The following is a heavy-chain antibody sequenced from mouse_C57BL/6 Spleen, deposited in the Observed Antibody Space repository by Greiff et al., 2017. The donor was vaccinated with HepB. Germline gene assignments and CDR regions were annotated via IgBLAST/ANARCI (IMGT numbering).Heavy chain of an antibody. D-gene: IGHD1-1*01. CDR2: IDPEDGDT. CDR1: GFNIKDYY. J-gene: IGHJ3*01. CDR3: TVPPNYYSSSPAY. V-gene: IGHV14-1*01. Sequence: EVQLQQSGAELVRPGASVKLSCTASGFNIKDYYMHWVKQRPEQGLEWIGRIDPEDGDTEYAPKFQGKATMTADTSSNTAYLQISSLTSEDTAVYYCTVPPNYYSSSPAYWGQGTLVTVSA.